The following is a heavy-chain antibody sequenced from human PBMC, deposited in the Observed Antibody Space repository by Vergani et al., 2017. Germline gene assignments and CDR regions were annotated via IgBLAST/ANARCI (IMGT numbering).Heavy chain of an antibody. CDR3: ARDCLAGGGSSSWYSLDY. J-gene: IGHJ4*02. CDR1: GGSISSYY. Sequence: QVQLQESGPGLVKPSETLSLTCTVSGGSISSYYWSWIRQPPGKGLEWIGYIYYSGSTNYNPSLKSRVTISVDTSKNQFSLKLRSVTAADTAWYYWARDCLAGGGSSSWYSLDYWGQGTLVTVSS. V-gene: IGHV4-59*01. CDR2: IYYSGST. D-gene: IGHD6-13*01.